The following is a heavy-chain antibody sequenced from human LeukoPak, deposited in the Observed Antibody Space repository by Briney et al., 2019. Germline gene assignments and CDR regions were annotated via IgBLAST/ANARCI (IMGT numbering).Heavy chain of an antibody. V-gene: IGHV4-59*01. CDR1: GGSISSYY. CDR3: ARLRRAGWLEYYFDY. CDR2: MYYSGST. J-gene: IGHJ4*02. D-gene: IGHD6-19*01. Sequence: PSETLSLTCTVSGGSISSYYWSWIRQPPGKGLEWIGYMYYSGSTNYNPSLKSRVTISVDTSKNQLSLKLSSVTAADTAVYYCARLRRAGWLEYYFDYWGQGTLVTVSS.